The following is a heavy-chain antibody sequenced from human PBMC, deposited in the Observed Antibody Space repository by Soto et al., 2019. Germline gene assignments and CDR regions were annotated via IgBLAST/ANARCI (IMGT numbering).Heavy chain of an antibody. CDR2: ISAYNGNT. J-gene: IGHJ3*02. D-gene: IGHD2-21*01. CDR3: ARDDWSSIDAFDI. CDR1: CYTFSRYV. V-gene: IGHV1-18*01. Sequence: GASGKGSCQASCYTFSRYVGSWGRQAPGQGLEWMGWISAYNGNTNYAQKLQGRVTMTTDTSTSAAYMELRSLRSDDTAVYYCARDDWSSIDAFDIWGQGTMVTVSS.